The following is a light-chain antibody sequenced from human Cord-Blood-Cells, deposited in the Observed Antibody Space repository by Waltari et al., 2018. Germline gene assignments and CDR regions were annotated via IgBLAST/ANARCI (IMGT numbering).Light chain of an antibody. CDR3: SSYTSSSTYV. Sequence: QSALTQPASVSGSPGQSLPISCTGTSLDVGGYHYVSWYQQHPGKAPKLMIYEVSNRPSGVSNRFSGSKSGNTASLTISGLQAEDEADYYCSSYTSSSTYVFGTGTKVTVL. CDR1: SLDVGGYHY. J-gene: IGLJ1*01. CDR2: EVS. V-gene: IGLV2-14*01.